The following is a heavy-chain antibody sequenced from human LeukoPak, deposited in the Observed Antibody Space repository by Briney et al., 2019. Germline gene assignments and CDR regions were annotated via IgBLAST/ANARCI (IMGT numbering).Heavy chain of an antibody. CDR2: ISYDGSNK. Sequence: GGSLRLSCAASGFTFSSYAMHWVRQAPGKGLEWVAVISYDGSNKYYADSVKGRFNISRDNTKTTLYLQMNSLRAEETAVYYCAELGITMIGGVWGKGTTVTISS. CDR3: AELGITMIGGV. D-gene: IGHD3-10*02. J-gene: IGHJ6*04. V-gene: IGHV3-30*04. CDR1: GFTFSSYA.